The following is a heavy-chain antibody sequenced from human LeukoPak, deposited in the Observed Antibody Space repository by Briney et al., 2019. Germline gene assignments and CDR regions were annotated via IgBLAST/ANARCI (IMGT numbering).Heavy chain of an antibody. CDR3: ARPGILTGYAAFDI. Sequence: ASVKVSFKASGYTFTGYYMHWVRQAPGQGLEWMGWINPNSGGTNYAQKFQGRVTMTRDTSISTAYMELSRLRSDDTAVYYCARPGILTGYAAFDIWGQGTMVTVSS. D-gene: IGHD3-9*01. CDR1: GYTFTGYY. J-gene: IGHJ3*02. CDR2: INPNSGGT. V-gene: IGHV1-2*02.